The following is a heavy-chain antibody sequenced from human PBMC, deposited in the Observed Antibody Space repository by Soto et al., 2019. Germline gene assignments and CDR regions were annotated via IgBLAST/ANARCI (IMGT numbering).Heavy chain of an antibody. J-gene: IGHJ5*02. Sequence: GESLRLSCAASGFTFSSYSMNWVRQAPGRGLKWVSYISSSSSTIYYADSVKGRFTISRDNAKNSLYLQMNSLRDEDTAVYYCACQTNTMVRGVIQGGNWFDPWGQGTLVTVSS. CDR1: GFTFSSYS. V-gene: IGHV3-48*02. CDR2: ISSSSSTI. CDR3: ACQTNTMVRGVIQGGNWFDP. D-gene: IGHD3-10*01.